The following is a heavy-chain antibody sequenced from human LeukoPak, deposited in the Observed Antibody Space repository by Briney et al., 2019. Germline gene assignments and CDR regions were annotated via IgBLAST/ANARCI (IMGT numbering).Heavy chain of an antibody. V-gene: IGHV1-18*01. J-gene: IGHJ6*04. CDR1: GYMFTSYG. CDR3: ARDRGGRAVANPYYYNGMDV. D-gene: IGHD6-19*01. CDR2: ISAYNGNT. Sequence: ASVKVSCKASGYMFTSYGLSWVRQAPGQGLEWMGWISAYNGNTRYAQKFQGRVTMTTDTSTRTAYMELRSLRSDDTAVYYCARDRGGRAVANPYYYNGMDVWGEGTTVTVSS.